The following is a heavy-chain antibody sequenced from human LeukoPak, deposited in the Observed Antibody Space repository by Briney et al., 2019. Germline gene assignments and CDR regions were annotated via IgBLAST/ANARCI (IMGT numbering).Heavy chain of an antibody. CDR3: ARIGTTFAFDI. D-gene: IGHD4-17*01. Sequence: GGSLRLSCAASGFTFSSYAMSWVRQAPGKGLEWVSAITGSDGSTYYADSVKGRFTISRHNSRNTLYLQMNSLRAEDTAVYYCARIGTTFAFDIWGQGTMVTVSS. CDR1: GFTFSSYA. CDR2: ITGSDGST. V-gene: IGHV3-23*01. J-gene: IGHJ3*02.